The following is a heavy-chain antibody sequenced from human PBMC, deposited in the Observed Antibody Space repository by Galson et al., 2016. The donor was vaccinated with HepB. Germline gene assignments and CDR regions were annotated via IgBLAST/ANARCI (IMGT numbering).Heavy chain of an antibody. Sequence: SVKVSCKASGYAFTKFYIHWVRQAPGQGLEWMGIINTTAGSTTYEQKFQGRVSMTRDTSTSTVYMELNSLPSEDTAVYFCPRSYFSKYFDYWGQGTLATVSS. CDR2: INTTAGST. CDR3: PRSYFSKYFDY. J-gene: IGHJ4*02. V-gene: IGHV1-46*01. CDR1: GYAFTKFY. D-gene: IGHD2-2*01.